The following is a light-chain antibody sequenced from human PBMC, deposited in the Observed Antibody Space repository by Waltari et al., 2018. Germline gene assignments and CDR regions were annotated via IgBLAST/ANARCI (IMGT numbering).Light chain of an antibody. J-gene: IGLJ2*01. CDR2: DTN. Sequence: QAVVTQEPSLTVSPGGTVTLTCGSSTGAVPSGHYPYWFQQRPGQAPRTLIYDTNNKHSWTPARFSGSLLGGKAALTLSGAQPEDEAEYYCLLSYSGARVIFGGGTKLTVL. CDR3: LLSYSGARVI. V-gene: IGLV7-46*01. CDR1: TGAVPSGHY.